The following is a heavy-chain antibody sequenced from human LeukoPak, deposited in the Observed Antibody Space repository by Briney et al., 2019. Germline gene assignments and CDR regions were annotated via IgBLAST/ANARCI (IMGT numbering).Heavy chain of an antibody. CDR1: GYTFTGYD. CDR2: MNPNSGNT. CDR3: AKYKSGDYFDSGKRYYFDQ. J-gene: IGHJ4*02. Sequence: ASVKVSCKASGYTFTGYDINWVRQATGQGLEWMGWMNPNSGNTGQAQKFQGRITMTRNTSISTAYMELSSLRPEDTAVYYCAKYKSGDYFDSGKRYYFDQWGQGTPVTVSS. V-gene: IGHV1-8*01. D-gene: IGHD3-9*01.